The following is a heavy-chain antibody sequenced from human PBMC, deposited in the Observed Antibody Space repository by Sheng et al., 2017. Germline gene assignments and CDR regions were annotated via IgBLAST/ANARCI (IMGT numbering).Heavy chain of an antibody. CDR1: GGSVSSSSYY. J-gene: IGHJ4*02. CDR3: ATTQEMADFDF. Sequence: QLQLQESGPGLVKPSETLSLTCTVSGGSVSSSSYYWGWIRQPPGKGLEWIGNIYYSGTIYYNPSLKSRVTISVDTSKNQFSLKLSSVTAADTAVYYCATTQEMADFDFWGQGMLVTVSS. CDR2: IYYSGTI. D-gene: IGHD6-19*01. V-gene: IGHV4-39*07.